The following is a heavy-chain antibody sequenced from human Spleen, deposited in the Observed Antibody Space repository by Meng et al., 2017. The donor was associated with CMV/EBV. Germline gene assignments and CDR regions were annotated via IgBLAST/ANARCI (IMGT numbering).Heavy chain of an antibody. CDR1: GISIRSGGYY. CDR3: AKVRASGTEDY. D-gene: IGHD3-10*01. CDR2: ISYTEST. V-gene: IGHV4-31*03. Sequence: SETLSLTCTASGISIRSGGYYWSWNRQRPGKGLEWIGYISYTESTDYSPSLKSRVIISVDTSKNQFSLNMRSVTAADTALYYCAKVRASGTEDYWGPGILVTVSS. J-gene: IGHJ4*02.